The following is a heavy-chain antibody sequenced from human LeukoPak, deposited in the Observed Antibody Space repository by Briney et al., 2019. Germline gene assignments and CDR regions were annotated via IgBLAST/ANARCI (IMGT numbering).Heavy chain of an antibody. Sequence: GASVKVSCKASGYTFTGYYMHWVRQAPGQGLEWMGWINPNSGGTNYAQKFQGRVTMTRDTSISTAYMELSRLRSDDTAVYYCARAVQQLVPLQYYMDVWGKGTTVTISS. V-gene: IGHV1-2*02. D-gene: IGHD6-13*01. CDR3: ARAVQQLVPLQYYMDV. J-gene: IGHJ6*03. CDR2: INPNSGGT. CDR1: GYTFTGYY.